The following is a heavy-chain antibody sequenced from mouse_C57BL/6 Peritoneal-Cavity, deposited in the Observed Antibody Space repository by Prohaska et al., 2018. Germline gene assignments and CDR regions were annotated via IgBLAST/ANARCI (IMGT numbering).Heavy chain of an antibody. J-gene: IGHJ3*01. Sequence: QLQLVQSGPELKKPGATVTISCKASGYTFTTYGMSWVKQAPGKGLKLMGWINTYSGVPTYADDFKGRFAFSLETYARTDYLQINNVKNEDTATYVCERGGFADWGQGTLVTVSA. CDR1: GYTFTTYG. V-gene: IGHV9-3*01. CDR2: INTYSGVP. CDR3: ERGGFAD.